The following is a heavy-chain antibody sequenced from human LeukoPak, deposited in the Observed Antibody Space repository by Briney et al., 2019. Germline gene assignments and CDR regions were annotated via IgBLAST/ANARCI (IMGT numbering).Heavy chain of an antibody. CDR1: GGSFSGYY. CDR3: ARVGEVVTAIDY. Sequence: SETLSLTCAVYGGSFSGYYWSWIRQHPGKGLEWIGYIYYSGSTYYNPSLKSRVTISVDTSKNQFSLKLSSVTAADTAVYYCARVGEVVTAIDYWGQGTLVTVSS. D-gene: IGHD2-21*02. V-gene: IGHV4-31*11. J-gene: IGHJ4*02. CDR2: IYYSGST.